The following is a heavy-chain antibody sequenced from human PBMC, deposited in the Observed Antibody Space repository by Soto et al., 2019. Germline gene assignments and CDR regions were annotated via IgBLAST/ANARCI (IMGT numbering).Heavy chain of an antibody. Sequence: PSETLSLTCAVSGGSISSGGYSWSWMRQPPGKGLEWIGYIYHSGSTYYNPSLKSRVTISVDRSKNQFSLKLSSVTAADTAVYYCARDRADLQHWGQGTLVTVSS. D-gene: IGHD6-25*01. CDR1: GGSISSGGYS. J-gene: IGHJ1*01. CDR3: ARDRADLQH. CDR2: IYHSGST. V-gene: IGHV4-30-2*01.